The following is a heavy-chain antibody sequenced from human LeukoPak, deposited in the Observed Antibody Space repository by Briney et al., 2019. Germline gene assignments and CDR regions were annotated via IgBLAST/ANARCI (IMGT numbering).Heavy chain of an antibody. CDR2: INPNSGGT. V-gene: IGHV1-2*02. J-gene: IGHJ2*01. D-gene: IGHD1-26*01. Sequence: ASVKVSCKASGYTFTGYYMHWVRQAPGQGLEWMGWINPNSGGTNYAQKFQGRVTMTRDTSISTAYMELSRLRSDDTAVYYCARDRSGSYYAGNWYFDLWGRGTLVTVSS. CDR3: ARDRSGSYYAGNWYFDL. CDR1: GYTFTGYY.